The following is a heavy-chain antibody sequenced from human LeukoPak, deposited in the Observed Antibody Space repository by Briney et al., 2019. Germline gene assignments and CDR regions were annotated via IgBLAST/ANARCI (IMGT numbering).Heavy chain of an antibody. J-gene: IGHJ6*03. CDR1: RYTFTGYY. V-gene: IGHV1-2*02. Sequence: ASVKVSCKASRYTFTGYYMHWVRQAPGQGLEWMGWIKPNSGGTNYAQKFQGRVTMTRDTSISTAYMELSRLRSDDTAVYYCARDRGLAARLHYYYYMDVWGKGTTVTVSS. D-gene: IGHD6-6*01. CDR2: IKPNSGGT. CDR3: ARDRGLAARLHYYYYMDV.